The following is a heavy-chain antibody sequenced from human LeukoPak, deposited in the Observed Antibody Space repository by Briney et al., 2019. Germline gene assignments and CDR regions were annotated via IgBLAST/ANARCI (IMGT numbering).Heavy chain of an antibody. V-gene: IGHV4-59*11. CDR1: GDSISSHY. J-gene: IGHJ5*02. D-gene: IGHD5-12*01. CDR2: VHYSGIT. CDR3: ARDTYDYYFNP. Sequence: SETPSLTCTVPGDSISSHYWNWIRQPPGKGLEWIGCVHYSGITYYNPSLKSRVAISVDTSKKQFSLILNSVTAADTAVYYCARDTYDYYFNPWGQGTLVTVSS.